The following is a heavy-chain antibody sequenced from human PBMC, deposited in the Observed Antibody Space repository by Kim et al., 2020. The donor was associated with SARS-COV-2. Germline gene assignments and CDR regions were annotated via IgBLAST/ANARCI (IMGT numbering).Heavy chain of an antibody. V-gene: IGHV3-30*07. D-gene: IGHD3-10*01. Sequence: GRFTISRDNSKNTLYLQMNSLRAEDTAVYYCARDGPYYYGSGSYLGYFDYWGQETLVTVSS. J-gene: IGHJ4*02. CDR3: ARDGPYYYGSGSYLGYFDY.